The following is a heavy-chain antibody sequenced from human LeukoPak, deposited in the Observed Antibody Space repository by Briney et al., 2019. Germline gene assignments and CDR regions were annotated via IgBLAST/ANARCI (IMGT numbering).Heavy chain of an antibody. Sequence: ARSLRLSCAASGFPFDAFCMTWVRQAPGKGLEWVSAIRGDAGSTGYADSVKGRFTIHRDNAKNSLYLQMNSLRVEDTALYYCARVWAWGSGNYFDNWGQGTLVTVSS. CDR2: IRGDAGST. D-gene: IGHD7-27*01. J-gene: IGHJ4*02. CDR3: ARVWAWGSGNYFDN. CDR1: GFPFDAFC. V-gene: IGHV3-20*04.